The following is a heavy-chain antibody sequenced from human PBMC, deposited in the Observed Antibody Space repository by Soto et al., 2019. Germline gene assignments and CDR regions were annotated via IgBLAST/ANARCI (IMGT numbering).Heavy chain of an antibody. Sequence: EVQLVESGGGLVQPGGSLRLSCAASGFTFSNYWMSWVRQAPGKGLEWVAKINQGGSEKWSADSVKGRFTISRDNAKNSLDLQLNSLGAEDTAVYYCVKDDGDYSFDYGGQGTLVTVSS. CDR2: INQGGSEK. V-gene: IGHV3-7*01. J-gene: IGHJ4*02. CDR3: VKDDGDYSFDY. CDR1: GFTFSNYW. D-gene: IGHD4-17*01.